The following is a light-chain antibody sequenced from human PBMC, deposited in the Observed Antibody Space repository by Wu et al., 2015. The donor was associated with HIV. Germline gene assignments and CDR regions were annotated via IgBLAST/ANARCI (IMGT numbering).Light chain of an antibody. CDR2: DSS. Sequence: DIQMTQSPSSLSASVGDRVSITCQASHDIKNHLNWYQQKPGKAPKLLIFDSSNLEAGVSSRFSGSGFGTHFTFTISSLQPEDIATYYCQQYDGDSYHLYTFGQGTKLEIK. CDR1: HDIKNH. V-gene: IGKV1-33*01. J-gene: IGKJ2*01. CDR3: QQYDGDSYHLYT.